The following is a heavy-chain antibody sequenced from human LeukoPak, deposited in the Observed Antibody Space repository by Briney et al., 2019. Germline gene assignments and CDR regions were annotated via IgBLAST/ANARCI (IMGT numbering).Heavy chain of an antibody. V-gene: IGHV1-46*01. CDR1: GYTFTSYY. J-gene: IGHJ4*02. CDR2: INPSGGST. Sequence: GASVKVSCKASGYTFTSYYLHWVRQAPGQGLEWMGIINPSGGSTSYAQKFQGRVTMTRDTSTSTVYMELSSLRSEDTAVYYCARDPVAGHLDYWGQGTLVTVSS. CDR3: ARDPVAGHLDY. D-gene: IGHD6-19*01.